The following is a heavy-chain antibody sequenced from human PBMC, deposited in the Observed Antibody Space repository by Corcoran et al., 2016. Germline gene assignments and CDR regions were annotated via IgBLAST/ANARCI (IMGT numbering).Heavy chain of an antibody. CDR1: RYTFTSYA. V-gene: IGHV1-3*01. J-gene: IGHJ6*02. CDR3: AGGDIVVVPAARHYYYGMDV. D-gene: IGHD2-2*01. Sequence: QVQLVQSGAEVKKPGASVKVSCKASRYTFTSYAMHWVRQAPGQRLEWMGWINAGNGNTKYSQKFQGRVTITRDTSAGTAYMELSSLRSEDTAVYYCAGGDIVVVPAARHYYYGMDVWGQGTTVTVSS. CDR2: INAGNGNT.